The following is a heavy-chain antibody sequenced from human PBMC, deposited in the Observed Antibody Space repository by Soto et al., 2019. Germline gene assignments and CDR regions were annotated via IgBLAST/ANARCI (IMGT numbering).Heavy chain of an antibody. CDR3: ARSAPMDAGDKYYYDF. CDR2: IIPFFGTA. V-gene: IGHV1-69*13. CDR1: GGTFSTFG. J-gene: IGHJ4*02. Sequence: SVKVSCKASGGTFSTFGISWVRQAPGQGLEWTGGIIPFFGTAKYSQKFEDRISITADESTNTVYMDLRSLTSEDTAIYYCARSAPMDAGDKYYYDFWGQGALVTVSS. D-gene: IGHD3-16*01.